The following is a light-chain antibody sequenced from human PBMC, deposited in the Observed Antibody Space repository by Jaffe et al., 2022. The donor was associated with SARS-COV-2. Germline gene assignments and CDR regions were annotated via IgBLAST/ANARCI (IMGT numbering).Light chain of an antibody. CDR2: YKSDSDK. V-gene: IGLV5-45*03. CDR3: LVRHGSAWV. Sequence: QAVLTQPSSLSASPGASARLTCMLRGDINVATARMYWYQQKPGSPPQFLLNYKSDSDKRQGSGVPSRFSGFKDVSANAGLLVISGLQSEDEGDYYCLVRHGSAWVFGGGTKLTVL. CDR1: GDINVATAR. J-gene: IGLJ3*02.